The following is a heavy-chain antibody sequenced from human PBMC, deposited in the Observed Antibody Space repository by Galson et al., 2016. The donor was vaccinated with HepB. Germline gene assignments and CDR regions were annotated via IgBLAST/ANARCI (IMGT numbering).Heavy chain of an antibody. CDR2: ICWDDDV. J-gene: IGHJ4*02. Sequence: PALVKPTQTLTLTCTFSGFSLTTKDVGVGWIRQPPGKALEWLALICWDDDVRYNAALKSRLTITKDTSRNQVVLTMTNIDPVDTATYYCAHTKEPANVYFLYYFDYWGQGSPVTVST. CDR3: AHTKEPANVYFLYYFDY. V-gene: IGHV2-5*02. CDR1: GFSLTTKDVG. D-gene: IGHD2-15*01.